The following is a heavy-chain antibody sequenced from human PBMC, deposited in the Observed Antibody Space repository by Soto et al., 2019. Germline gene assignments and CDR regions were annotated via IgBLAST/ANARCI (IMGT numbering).Heavy chain of an antibody. Sequence: PGGSLRLSCAASGFTLRNYAMSWVRQAPGEGLEWVSAISGSGGSTYYADSVKGRFTISRDNSKNTLYLQMNSLRAEDTAVYYCAKDTKEVLWFGEPYNWFDPWGQGTLVTVSS. J-gene: IGHJ5*02. CDR1: GFTLRNYA. D-gene: IGHD3-10*01. CDR2: ISGSGGST. V-gene: IGHV3-23*01. CDR3: AKDTKEVLWFGEPYNWFDP.